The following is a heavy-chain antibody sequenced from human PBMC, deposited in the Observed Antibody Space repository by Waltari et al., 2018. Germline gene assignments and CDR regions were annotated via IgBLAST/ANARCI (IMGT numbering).Heavy chain of an antibody. CDR3: AREPGNSSGTSGY. V-gene: IGHV1-69*01. D-gene: IGHD3-22*01. CDR2: IIPICGTA. Sequence: QVQLVQSGAEVKKPGSSVKVSCKASGGTFSSYAISWVRQAPGQGLGWMVGIIPICGTATNAQRFQGGVTITADESTSTAYMVLSSLRSEDTAVYYCAREPGNSSGTSGYWGQGTLVTVSS. J-gene: IGHJ4*02. CDR1: GGTFSSYA.